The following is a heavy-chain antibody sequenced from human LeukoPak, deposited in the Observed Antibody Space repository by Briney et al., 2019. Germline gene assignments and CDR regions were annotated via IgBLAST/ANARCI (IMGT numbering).Heavy chain of an antibody. CDR3: ARSFNWFDP. D-gene: IGHD3-16*01. Sequence: SETLSLTCTVSGGSISSSSYYWGWIRQPPGKGLEWIGSIYYGGSTYYNPSLKSRVTISVDTSKNQFSLKLSSVTAADTAVYYCARSFNWFDPWGQGTLVTVSS. J-gene: IGHJ5*02. CDR1: GGSISSSSYY. V-gene: IGHV4-39*01. CDR2: IYYGGST.